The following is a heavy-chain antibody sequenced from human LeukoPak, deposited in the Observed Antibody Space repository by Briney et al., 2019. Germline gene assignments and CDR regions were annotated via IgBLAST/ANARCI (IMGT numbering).Heavy chain of an antibody. D-gene: IGHD5-18*01. Sequence: TGGSLRLSCAASGFTLSSYAMSWVRQAPGKGLEWVSAISGSGGSTYYADSVKGRFTISRDNSKNTLYLQMNSLRAEDTAVYYCAKDVPGYNYVGYWGQGTLVTVSS. V-gene: IGHV3-23*01. CDR1: GFTLSSYA. J-gene: IGHJ4*02. CDR2: ISGSGGST. CDR3: AKDVPGYNYVGY.